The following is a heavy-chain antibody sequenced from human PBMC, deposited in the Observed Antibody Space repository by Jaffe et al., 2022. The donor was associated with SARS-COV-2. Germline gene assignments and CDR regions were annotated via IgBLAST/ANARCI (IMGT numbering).Heavy chain of an antibody. J-gene: IGHJ4*02. CDR2: VVVGTGNT. D-gene: IGHD5-18*01. V-gene: IGHV1-58*02. CDR3: AAAPRYSYGEY. Sequence: QMQLVQSGPEVKIPGTSVKVSCKASGFTFTTSVIQWVRQARGQRLEWIGWVVVGTGNTNYAQKFQGRVAITRDMSTSTAYMELSSLRSEDTAVYYCAAAPRYSYGEYWGQGTLVTVSS. CDR1: GFTFTTSV.